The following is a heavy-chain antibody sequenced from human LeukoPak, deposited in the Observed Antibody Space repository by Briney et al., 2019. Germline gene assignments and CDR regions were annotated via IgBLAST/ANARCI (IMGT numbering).Heavy chain of an antibody. D-gene: IGHD6-6*01. CDR3: ARGYIAARPAGSLFDY. J-gene: IGHJ4*02. CDR2: VNHSGST. CDR1: GGSFSGYY. Sequence: SETLSLTCAVYGGSFSGYYWSWIRQPPGKGLEWIGEVNHSGSTNYNPSLKSRVTISVDTSKNQFSLKLSSVTAADTAVYYCARGYIAARPAGSLFDYWGQGTLVTVFS. V-gene: IGHV4-34*01.